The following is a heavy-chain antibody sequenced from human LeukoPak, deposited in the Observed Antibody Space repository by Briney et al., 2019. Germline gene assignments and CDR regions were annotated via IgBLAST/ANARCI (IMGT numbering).Heavy chain of an antibody. CDR3: ARDQYSYGSSGWXDP. D-gene: IGHD5-18*01. CDR1: GGTFSSYA. V-gene: IGHV1-18*01. J-gene: IGHJ5*02. Sequence: ASVKVSCKASGGTFSSYAISWVRQAPGQGLEWMGWISAYNGNTNYAQKLQGRVTMTTDTSTSTAYMELRSLRSDDTALYYCARDQYSYGSSGWXDPXGQXXXXTV. CDR2: ISAYNGNT.